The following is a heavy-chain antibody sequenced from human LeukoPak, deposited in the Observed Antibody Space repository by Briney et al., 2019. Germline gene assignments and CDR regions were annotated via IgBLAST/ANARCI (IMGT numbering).Heavy chain of an antibody. D-gene: IGHD5-18*01. V-gene: IGHV4-59*01. CDR1: GGSISSYY. CDR2: IYYSGST. CDR3: ARGYSYGYGPFDY. J-gene: IGHJ4*02. Sequence: SETLSLTCTVSGGSISSYYWSWIRQPPGKGLEWIGYIYYSGSTNYNPSLKSRVTISVDTSKNQFSLKLSSVTAADTAVYYCARGYSYGYGPFDYWGQGTLVTVSS.